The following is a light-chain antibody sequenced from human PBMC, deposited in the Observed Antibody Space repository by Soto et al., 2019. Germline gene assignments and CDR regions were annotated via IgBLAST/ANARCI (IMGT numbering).Light chain of an antibody. CDR1: RSLDSGQ. CDR3: QQYGDSPRT. Sequence: IVLTQAPGTLSLSPGESATLSRRASRSLDSGQLAWYQQKVGRAPRLLIHDAFMRATGIPDRFSGSGSGTDFTLTIARLEPEDFAVYYCQQYGDSPRTFGQGTRLEIK. CDR2: DAF. V-gene: IGKV3-20*01. J-gene: IGKJ5*01.